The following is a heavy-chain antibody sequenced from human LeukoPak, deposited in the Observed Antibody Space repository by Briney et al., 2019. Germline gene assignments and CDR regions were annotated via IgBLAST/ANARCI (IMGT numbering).Heavy chain of an antibody. CDR1: GFTFSINA. J-gene: IGHJ5*02. CDR2: ISFDGSQK. D-gene: IGHD3-10*01. CDR3: SKDLTSDFGGDLDP. Sequence: GGSLRLSCEGSGFTFSINAMHWVRQAPGKGLEWVALISFDGSQKYYADSVKGRFTISRDNSKSTVYLQMNSLRVEDAAVYYCSKDLTSDFGGDLDPWGQGTLVTVSS. V-gene: IGHV3-30*02.